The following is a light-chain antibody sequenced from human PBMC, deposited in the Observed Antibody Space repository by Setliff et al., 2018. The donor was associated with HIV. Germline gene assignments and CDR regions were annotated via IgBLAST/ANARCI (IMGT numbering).Light chain of an antibody. Sequence: QSVLAQPASVSGSPGQSITISCTGTSSDVGGYNYVSWYQQHPGKAPKLMIYDVTNRPSGVPNRFSASKSGNTASLTISGLQAEDEADYYCTSYTRNTTYVFGTGTKVTVL. CDR2: DVT. V-gene: IGLV2-14*03. J-gene: IGLJ1*01. CDR1: SSDVGGYNY. CDR3: TSYTRNTTYV.